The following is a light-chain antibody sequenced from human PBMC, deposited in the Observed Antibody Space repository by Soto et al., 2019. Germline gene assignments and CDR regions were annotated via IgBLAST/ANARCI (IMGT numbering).Light chain of an antibody. CDR1: QSVNSY. CDR3: HQRSSWPWT. J-gene: IGKJ1*01. Sequence: EIVLTQSPATLSLSPGERATLSCRASQSVNSYLAWYQQKPGQAPRLLIYAASNRATGIPVRFSGSGSGTDFTLTISSLKPEDFAVYYCHQRSSWPWTFGQGTKVEIK. V-gene: IGKV3-11*01. CDR2: AAS.